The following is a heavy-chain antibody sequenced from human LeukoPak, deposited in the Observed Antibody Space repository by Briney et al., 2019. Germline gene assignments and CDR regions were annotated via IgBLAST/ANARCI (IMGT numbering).Heavy chain of an antibody. CDR2: IKQDGSDK. V-gene: IGHV3-7*01. J-gene: IGHJ5*02. CDR1: GFIFSSYW. CDR3: ARGGRSGSP. D-gene: IGHD1-26*01. Sequence: PGGSLRLSCAASGFIFSSYWMTWVRQAPGKGLEWVANIKQDGSDKYYVDSVRGRFTISRDNAKNSLFLQMNSLRAEDGAVYYCARGGRSGSPWGQGTLVTVSS.